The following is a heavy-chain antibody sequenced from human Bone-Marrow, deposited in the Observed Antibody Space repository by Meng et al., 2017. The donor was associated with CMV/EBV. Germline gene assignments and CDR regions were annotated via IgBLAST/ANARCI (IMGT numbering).Heavy chain of an antibody. J-gene: IGHJ4*02. V-gene: IGHV3-30*02. D-gene: IGHD5-24*01. CDR2: IRYDGSNK. CDR1: GFTFSSYG. CDR3: AKDLGATPLSGGLQFDD. Sequence: GESLKISCAASGFTFSSYGMHWVRQAPGKGLEWVAFIRYDGSNKYYADSVKGRFTISRDNSKNTLYLQMNSLRAEDTAVYYCAKDLGATPLSGGLQFDDWGQGTLVTVSS.